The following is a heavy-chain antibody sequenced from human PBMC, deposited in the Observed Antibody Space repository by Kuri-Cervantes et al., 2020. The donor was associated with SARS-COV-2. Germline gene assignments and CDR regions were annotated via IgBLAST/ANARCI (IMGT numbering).Heavy chain of an antibody. Sequence: ASVKVSCKASGYTFTGYYMHWVRQAPGQGLEWMGWINPNSGGTNYAQKFQGWVTMTRDTSISTAYMELSRLRSDDTAVYYCARASVRGIIITYHPYGMDVWGQGTMVTISS. J-gene: IGHJ6*02. V-gene: IGHV1-2*04. D-gene: IGHD3-10*01. CDR3: ARASVRGIIITYHPYGMDV. CDR1: GYTFTGYY. CDR2: INPNSGGT.